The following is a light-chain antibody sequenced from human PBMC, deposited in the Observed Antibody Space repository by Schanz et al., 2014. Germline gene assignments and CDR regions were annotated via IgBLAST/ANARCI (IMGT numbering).Light chain of an antibody. CDR3: QQLSSYPRT. J-gene: IGKJ1*01. CDR2: EAS. V-gene: IGKV1-5*03. Sequence: DIQMTQSPSTLSAAVGDRVTITCRASQTVHKWVAWYQQKPGTAPKILIYEASSLEGGVPSRFSGSGSGTDFTLTISSLQPEDFATYYCQQLSSYPRTFGQGTKVDIK. CDR1: QTVHKW.